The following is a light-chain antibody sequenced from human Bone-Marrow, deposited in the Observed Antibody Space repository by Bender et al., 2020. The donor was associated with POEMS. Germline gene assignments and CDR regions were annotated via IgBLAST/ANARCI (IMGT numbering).Light chain of an antibody. CDR2: YDS. Sequence: SLVLTQAPSLAVAPGSTATITCGGDNIGRRGVHWYQLKPGQAPVMVIYYDSERHSGMLERFSGSKSRNAAVLTITRVEDGDEADYYCQVWDSNSNHVIFGGGTTLTVL. CDR1: NIGRRG. CDR3: QVWDSNSNHVI. J-gene: IGLJ2*01. V-gene: IGLV3-21*04.